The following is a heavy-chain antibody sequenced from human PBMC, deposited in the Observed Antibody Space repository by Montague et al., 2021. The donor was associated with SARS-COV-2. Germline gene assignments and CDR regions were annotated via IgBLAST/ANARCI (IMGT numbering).Heavy chain of an antibody. CDR1: GFPFSSYW. D-gene: IGHD3-22*01. J-gene: IGHJ4*02. CDR3: AREYFDNSGMGHY. CDR2: IKEDGSEK. V-gene: IGHV3-7*01. Sequence: YRRISCAASGFPFSSYWLSWVRQAPGKGLEWVANIKEDGSEKKYVGSVKGRFTISRDNAKDSLYLQMNSLRAEDTAVYYCAREYFDNSGMGHYWGQGTLVTVSS.